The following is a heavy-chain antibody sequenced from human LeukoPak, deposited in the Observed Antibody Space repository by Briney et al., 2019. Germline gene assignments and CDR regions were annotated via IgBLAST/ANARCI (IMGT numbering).Heavy chain of an antibody. CDR3: ARGLGGNYYDSSGFDY. D-gene: IGHD3-22*01. CDR2: IYYSGST. V-gene: IGHV4-59*01. J-gene: IGHJ4*02. Sequence: SETLSLTCTVSGGSISSYYWSWIRQPPGKGLEWIGYIYYSGSTNYNPSPKSRVTISVDTSKNQFSLKLSSVTAADTAVYYCARGLGGNYYDSSGFDYWGQGTLVTVSS. CDR1: GGSISSYY.